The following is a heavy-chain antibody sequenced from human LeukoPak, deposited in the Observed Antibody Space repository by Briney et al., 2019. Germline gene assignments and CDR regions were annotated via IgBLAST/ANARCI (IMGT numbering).Heavy chain of an antibody. J-gene: IGHJ4*02. CDR3: AKDPPAWVVVPAAGDY. V-gene: IGHV3-30*18. CDR2: ISYDGSNK. CDR1: GFTFSSYG. Sequence: PGRSLRLSCAASGFTFSSYGMHWVRQAPGKGLEWVAVISYDGSNKYYADSVKGRFTISRDNSKNTLYLQMNSLRAEDTAVYYCAKDPPAWVVVPAAGDYWGQGTLVTVSS. D-gene: IGHD2-2*01.